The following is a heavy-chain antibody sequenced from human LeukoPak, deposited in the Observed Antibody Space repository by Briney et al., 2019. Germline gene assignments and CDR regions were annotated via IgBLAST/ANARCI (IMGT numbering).Heavy chain of an antibody. CDR2: IRYDGSNK. D-gene: IGHD4-11*01. CDR1: GFTFSSYG. J-gene: IGHJ4*02. V-gene: IGHV3-30*02. Sequence: PGGSLRLSCAASGFTFSSYGMHWVRQAPGKGLEWVALIRYDGSNKYYADSVKGRFTISRDNSKNTLYLQMNSLRAEDTAVYYCAKGHDYSNYYDYWGQGTLVTVSS. CDR3: AKGHDYSNYYDY.